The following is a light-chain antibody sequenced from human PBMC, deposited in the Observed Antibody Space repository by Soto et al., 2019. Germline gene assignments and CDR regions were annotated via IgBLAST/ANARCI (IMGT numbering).Light chain of an antibody. Sequence: EIVLTQSPGTLSLSPGERAALSCRASQSITNNYLAWYQQKPGRAHRLLIYGASNRATGIPDRFSGSGSGTDFTLTISRLEPEDFAVYYCQPYGTSKTFGQGTKVDIK. J-gene: IGKJ1*01. CDR2: GAS. V-gene: IGKV3-20*01. CDR1: QSITNNY. CDR3: QPYGTSKT.